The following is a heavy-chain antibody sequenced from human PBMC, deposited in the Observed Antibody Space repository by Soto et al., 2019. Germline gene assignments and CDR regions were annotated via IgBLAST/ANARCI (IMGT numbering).Heavy chain of an antibody. CDR1: GGTFSSDA. J-gene: IGHJ6*02. D-gene: IGHD5-12*01. CDR2: IIPIFGTA. V-gene: IGHV1-69*13. Sequence: EASVKVSCKASGGTFSSDAISGVRQAPGEGLEWMGGIIPIFGTANYAQKFQGRVTITADESTSTAYMELSSLRSEDTAVYYCARVGYDSILMGYYYYGMDVWGQGTTVTVSS. CDR3: ARVGYDSILMGYYYYGMDV.